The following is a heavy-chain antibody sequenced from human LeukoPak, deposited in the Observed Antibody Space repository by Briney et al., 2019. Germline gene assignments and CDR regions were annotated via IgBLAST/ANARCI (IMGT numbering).Heavy chain of an antibody. Sequence: GGSLRLSCAASGFTFSSYSINWVRQAPGRGLEWVSYISSGGSTIYYTDSVKGRFIISRDNARNSLYLQMNSLRVEDTAVYYCATGFWSNYQYYWGQGTLVTVSS. CDR1: GFTFSSYS. V-gene: IGHV3-48*01. CDR2: ISSGGSTI. J-gene: IGHJ4*02. D-gene: IGHD3-3*01. CDR3: ATGFWSNYQYY.